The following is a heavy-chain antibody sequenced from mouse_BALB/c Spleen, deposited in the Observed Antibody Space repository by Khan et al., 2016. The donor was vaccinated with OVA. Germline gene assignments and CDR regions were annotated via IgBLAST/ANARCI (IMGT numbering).Heavy chain of an antibody. V-gene: IGHV2-3*01. CDR3: VKQNYGTLYAMDY. D-gene: IGHD2-1*01. Sequence: QVQLQQPGPGLVAPSQSLSITCTVSGFSLTSYGVNWVRQPPGKGLEWLGVIWGDGSTNYNSALISRLSISKDNSKSQVFLKLNSLQTDDTATYYCVKQNYGTLYAMDYWGQGTAVTVSS. CDR1: GFSLTSYG. CDR2: IWGDGST. J-gene: IGHJ4*01.